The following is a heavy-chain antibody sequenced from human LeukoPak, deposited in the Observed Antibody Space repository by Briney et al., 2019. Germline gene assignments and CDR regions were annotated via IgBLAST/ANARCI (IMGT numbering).Heavy chain of an antibody. J-gene: IGHJ4*02. CDR2: ISYDGSNK. Sequence: GGSLRLSCAASGFTFSSYAMHWVRQAPGKGLEWVAVISYDGSNKYYADSVKGRFTISRDNSKNTLYLQMNSLRAGDTAVYYCARGTIYTRYCCGGSCYGYWGQGTLVTVSS. CDR3: ARGTIYTRYCCGGSCYGY. CDR1: GFTFSSYA. D-gene: IGHD2-15*01. V-gene: IGHV3-30-3*01.